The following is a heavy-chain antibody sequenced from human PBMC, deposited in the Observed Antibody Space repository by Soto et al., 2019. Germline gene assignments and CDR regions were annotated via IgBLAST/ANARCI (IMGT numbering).Heavy chain of an antibody. D-gene: IGHD2-2*01. J-gene: IGHJ6*02. CDR2: IIPISGTA. CDR1: GGTFSRYA. V-gene: IGHV1-69*01. CDR3: ARSQGSRTSLEIYYYYYYGMDV. Sequence: QVQLVQSGAEVKKPGSSVKVSCKASGGTFSRYAISWVRQAPGQGLEWMGGIIPISGTATYAQKFQGRVTITADESTSTAYMELSSLRSEDTAVYYCARSQGSRTSLEIYYYYYYGMDVWGQGTRVNVSS.